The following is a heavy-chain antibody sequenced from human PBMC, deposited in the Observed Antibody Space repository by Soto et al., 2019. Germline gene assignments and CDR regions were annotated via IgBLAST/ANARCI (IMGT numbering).Heavy chain of an antibody. CDR2: ISSSSSVI. Sequence: GRSLRLSCATSGFILSDCAMNWVRQAPGKGLEWVSYISSSSSVIDYADSVKGRFTVSRDNARNSLYLQMHSLRAEDTAVYYCAKDQSGGSNWYYYMDVWGKGTTVTVSS. D-gene: IGHD7-27*01. CDR1: GFILSDCA. J-gene: IGHJ6*03. V-gene: IGHV3-48*01. CDR3: AKDQSGGSNWYYYMDV.